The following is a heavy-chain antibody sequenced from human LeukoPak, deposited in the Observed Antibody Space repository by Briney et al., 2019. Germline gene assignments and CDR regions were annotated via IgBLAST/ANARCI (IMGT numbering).Heavy chain of an antibody. CDR2: ISGSGGST. CDR3: AREYSSSWYIPGD. V-gene: IGHV3-23*01. J-gene: IGHJ4*02. Sequence: PGGSLRLSCAASGFNVSRNYMSWVRQAPGKGLEWVSAISGSGGSTYYADSVKGRFTISRDNSKNTLYLQMNSLRAEDTAVYYCAREYSSSWYIPGDWGQGTLVTVSS. D-gene: IGHD6-13*01. CDR1: GFNVSRNY.